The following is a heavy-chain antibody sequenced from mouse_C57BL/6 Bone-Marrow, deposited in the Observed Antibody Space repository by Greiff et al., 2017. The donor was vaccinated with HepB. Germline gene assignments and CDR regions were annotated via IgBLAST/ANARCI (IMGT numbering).Heavy chain of an antibody. Sequence: DVQLVESGGGLVQPGGSLKLSCAASGFTFSDYYMYWVRQTPEKRLEWVAYISNGGGSTYYPDTVKGRFTISRDNAKNTLYLQMSRLKSEDTAMYYCARHSYDYDDAFAYWGQGTLVTVSA. CDR1: GFTFSDYY. D-gene: IGHD2-4*01. CDR2: ISNGGGST. J-gene: IGHJ3*01. V-gene: IGHV5-12*01. CDR3: ARHSYDYDDAFAY.